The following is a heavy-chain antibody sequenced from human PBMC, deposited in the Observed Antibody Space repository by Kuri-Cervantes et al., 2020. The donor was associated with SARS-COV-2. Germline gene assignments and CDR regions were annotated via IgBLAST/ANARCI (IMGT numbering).Heavy chain of an antibody. Sequence: ASVKVSCKVSGYTLTELSMHWVRQAPGKGLEWMGGFDPEDGETIYAQKFQGRVTMTEDTSTDTAYMELRSLRSDDTAVYYCATGVTIFGVAPGAYWGQGTLVTVSS. J-gene: IGHJ4*02. CDR2: FDPEDGET. CDR1: GYTLTELS. D-gene: IGHD3-3*01. CDR3: ATGVTIFGVAPGAY. V-gene: IGHV1-24*01.